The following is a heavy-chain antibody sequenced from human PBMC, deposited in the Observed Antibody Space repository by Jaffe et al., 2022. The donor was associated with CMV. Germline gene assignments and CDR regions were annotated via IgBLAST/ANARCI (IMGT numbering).Heavy chain of an antibody. D-gene: IGHD2-2*01. CDR3: ATEGYCTSTTCSAFDY. CDR1: GFTFNNAW. CDR2: IKSKIDGETT. Sequence: EVQLVESGGGLVKPGESLRLSCAASGFTFNNAWMSWVRQAPGKGLEWVGRIKSKIDGETTDYAAPVKGRFIISRDDSKNTLNLQMNSLKTEDTAVYYCATEGYCTSTTCSAFDYWGQGTLVTVSS. J-gene: IGHJ4*02. V-gene: IGHV3-15*01.